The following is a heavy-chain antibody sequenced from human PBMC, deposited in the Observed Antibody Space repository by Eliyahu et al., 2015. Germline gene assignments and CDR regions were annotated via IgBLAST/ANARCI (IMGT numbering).Heavy chain of an antibody. CDR2: VYYSGST. CDR3: ARVTSGRSGWYLEY. D-gene: IGHD6-19*01. J-gene: IGHJ4*02. V-gene: IGHV4-39*07. Sequence: QLQLQESGPGLVKPSEXLSXTCTXSGGSXXNSXYYWGWIRQPPGKGLEWIGSVYYSGSTYYSPFLKSRVTISVDTSKNQFSLKLSSITAADKAVYYCARVTSGRSGWYLEYWGQGTLVTVSS. CDR1: GGSXXNSXYY.